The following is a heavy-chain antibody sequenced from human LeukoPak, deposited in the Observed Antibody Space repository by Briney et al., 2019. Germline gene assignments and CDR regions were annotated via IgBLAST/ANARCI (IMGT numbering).Heavy chain of an antibody. CDR1: GYTFTSYY. Sequence: GASVKVSCKASGYTFTSYYMHWVRQAPGQGLEWMGWISAYNGNTNYAQNLQGRVTMATDTSTGTAYMELRSLRSDDTAVYYCATTSTYYYDSSAWLDGYDIWGQGTMVTVSS. J-gene: IGHJ3*02. D-gene: IGHD3-22*01. CDR2: ISAYNGNT. V-gene: IGHV1-18*04. CDR3: ATTSTYYYDSSAWLDGYDI.